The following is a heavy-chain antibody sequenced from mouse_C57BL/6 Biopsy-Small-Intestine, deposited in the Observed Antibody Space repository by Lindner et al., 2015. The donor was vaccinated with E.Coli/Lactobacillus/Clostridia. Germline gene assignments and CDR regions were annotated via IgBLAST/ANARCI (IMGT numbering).Heavy chain of an antibody. V-gene: IGHV1-14*01. J-gene: IGHJ4*01. CDR2: INPYNDGT. D-gene: IGHD2-3*01. CDR1: GYTFTNHH. CDR3: ARNGWLLLSMDY. Sequence: VQLQESGAELVRPGASVKISCKAFGYTFTNHHINWVKQRPGQGLDWIGYINPYNDGTKYNEKFKGKATLTSDKSSSTAYMELSSLTSEDSAVYYCARNGWLLLSMDYWGQGTSVTVSS.